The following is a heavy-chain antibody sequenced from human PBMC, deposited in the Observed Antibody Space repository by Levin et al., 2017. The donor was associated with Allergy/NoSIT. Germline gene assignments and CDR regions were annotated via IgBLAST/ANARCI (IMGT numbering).Heavy chain of an antibody. CDR3: ARGGRGVDYGDYDFDY. Sequence: LGESLKISCKGSRSSFVNYWIVWVRQMPGKGLEWMGSFHPGNSETRYSPSFQGHVTFSADTSKNQFSLKLSSVTAADTAVYYCARGGRGVDYGDYDFDYWGQGTLVTVSS. J-gene: IGHJ4*02. CDR2: FHPGNSET. V-gene: IGHV5-51*01. D-gene: IGHD4-17*01. CDR1: RSSFVNYW.